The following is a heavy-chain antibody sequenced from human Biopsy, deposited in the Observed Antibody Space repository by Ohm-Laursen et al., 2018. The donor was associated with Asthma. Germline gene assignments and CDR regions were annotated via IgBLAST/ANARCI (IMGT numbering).Heavy chain of an antibody. CDR3: ARRITIFGVVAYFDY. D-gene: IGHD3-3*01. J-gene: IGHJ4*02. CDR1: GGSLRSSSYY. V-gene: IGHV4-39*01. CDR2: IYYSGSS. Sequence: GTLSLTCTVSGGSLRSSSYYWGWIRQPPGKGLGWIGRIYYSGSSYYNPSLKSRVTIFVDTTKNQFFLKLSCVTAADMAVYYCARRITIFGVVAYFDYWGQGTLVTVSS.